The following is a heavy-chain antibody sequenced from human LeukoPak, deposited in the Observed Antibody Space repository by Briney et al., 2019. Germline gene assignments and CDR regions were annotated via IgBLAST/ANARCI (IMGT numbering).Heavy chain of an antibody. CDR3: ATYTDAY. CDR1: GYTFTNYY. Sequence: ASVKVSCKASGYTFTNYYMHWVRQAPGQGLEWMGIINPSGGSTRYAQKFQGRVTMTEDTSTDTAYMELSSLRSEDTAVYYCATYTDAYWGQGTLVTVSS. CDR2: INPSGGST. D-gene: IGHD3-16*01. J-gene: IGHJ4*02. V-gene: IGHV1-46*01.